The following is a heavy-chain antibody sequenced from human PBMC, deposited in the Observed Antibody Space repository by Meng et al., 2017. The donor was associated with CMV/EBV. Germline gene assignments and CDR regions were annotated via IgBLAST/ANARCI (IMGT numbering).Heavy chain of an antibody. CDR3: VTWLWFGELSGYYFDY. J-gene: IGHJ4*02. Sequence: LPAQGFGPGLVKPSGTLSLTCTVSGGSISSSSYYWGWIRQPPGKGLEWIGSIYYSGSTYYNPSLKSRVTISVDTSKNQFSLKLSSVTAADTAVYYCVTWLWFGELSGYYFDYWGQGTLVTVSS. CDR2: IYYSGST. V-gene: IGHV4-39*07. CDR1: GGSISSSSYY. D-gene: IGHD3-10*01.